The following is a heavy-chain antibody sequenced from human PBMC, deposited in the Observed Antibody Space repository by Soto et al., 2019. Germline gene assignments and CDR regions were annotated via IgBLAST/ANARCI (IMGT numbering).Heavy chain of an antibody. V-gene: IGHV1-24*01. J-gene: IGHJ5*02. Sequence: ASLKVSCKVSGYTLTELSMHWLRQAPGKGLAWLGGFDPEDGETFYAKRFQGRITTTEDTSTDTAYMELSSLRSEDTAVYYCAKYLAPRWNDVGGNWFDPWGQGTLVTVSS. D-gene: IGHD1-1*01. CDR1: GYTLTELS. CDR3: AKYLAPRWNDVGGNWFDP. CDR2: FDPEDGET.